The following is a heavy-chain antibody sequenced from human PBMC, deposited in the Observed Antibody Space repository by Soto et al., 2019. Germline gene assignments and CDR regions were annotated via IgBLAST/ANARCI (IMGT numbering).Heavy chain of an antibody. CDR2: IYTSGST. V-gene: IGHV4-61*02. D-gene: IGHD1-26*01. CDR3: ARVVGIVGATRELANEAFDI. CDR1: GGSISSGGYY. Sequence: PSETLSLTCAVSGGSISSGGYYWSWIRQPAGKGLEWIGRIYTSGSTNYKPSLKSRVTMSVDTSKNQFSMNLSSVSAADTAVYYCARVVGIVGATRELANEAFDIWGQGTMVTV. J-gene: IGHJ3*02.